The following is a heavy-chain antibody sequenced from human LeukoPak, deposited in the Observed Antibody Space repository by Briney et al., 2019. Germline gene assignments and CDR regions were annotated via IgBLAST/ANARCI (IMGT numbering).Heavy chain of an antibody. V-gene: IGHV3-30*02. CDR3: AKDPRYDFWSGRLPDY. CDR2: IRYDGSDK. D-gene: IGHD3-3*01. J-gene: IGHJ4*02. Sequence: PGGSLRLSCAAAGFTFNNYGMHWVSQAPGKGLAWVTFIRYDGSDKYYADSAKGRFTISRDNSKNTLYLQMNSLRAEDTAVYYCAKDPRYDFWSGRLPDYWGQGTLVTVSS. CDR1: GFTFNNYG.